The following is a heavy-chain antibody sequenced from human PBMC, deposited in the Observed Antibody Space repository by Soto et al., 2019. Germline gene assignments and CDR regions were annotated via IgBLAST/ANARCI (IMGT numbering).Heavy chain of an antibody. J-gene: IGHJ6*02. CDR1: GFTFTTSG. Sequence: QVQLVESGGGVVQPGRSLRLSCVASGFTFTTSGMHWVRQTPGTGLEWVAVISSDGNNKYNADSVKGRFTISRDNSKNTLYLQMNGLGAEGTAVYYCAKDLFFSTWPTNLYGMDVWGQGTTVTVSS. CDR2: ISSDGNNK. CDR3: AKDLFFSTWPTNLYGMDV. D-gene: IGHD7-27*01. V-gene: IGHV3-30*18.